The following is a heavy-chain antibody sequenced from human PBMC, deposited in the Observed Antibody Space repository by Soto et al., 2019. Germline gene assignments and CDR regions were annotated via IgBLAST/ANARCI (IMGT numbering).Heavy chain of an antibody. V-gene: IGHV4-39*01. J-gene: IGHJ6*02. Sequence: QLQLQESGPGLVKPSETLSLTCTVSGGSISSGPYSWGWIRQPPGEGLEWIGTFYYSESTYYNPSLESRVTISGDTSKNQFSLKVSSVTVADTAVYYCARLGGYCSSTSCYGYYGMDVWGQGTTVTVSS. CDR3: ARLGGYCSSTSCYGYYGMDV. D-gene: IGHD2-2*01. CDR1: GGSISSGPYS. CDR2: FYYSEST.